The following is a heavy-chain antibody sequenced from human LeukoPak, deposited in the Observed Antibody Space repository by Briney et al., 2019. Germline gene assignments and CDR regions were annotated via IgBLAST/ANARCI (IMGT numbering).Heavy chain of an antibody. CDR3: ARSPNYYDSSGWAY. D-gene: IGHD3-22*01. J-gene: IGHJ4*02. Sequence: ASVKVSCKVSGYTLTELSMHWVRQAPGKELEWMGGFDPEDGETIYAQKFQGRVTMTEDTSTDTAYMELSSLRSEDTAVYYCARSPNYYDSSGWAYWGQGTLVTVSS. V-gene: IGHV1-24*01. CDR2: FDPEDGET. CDR1: GYTLTELS.